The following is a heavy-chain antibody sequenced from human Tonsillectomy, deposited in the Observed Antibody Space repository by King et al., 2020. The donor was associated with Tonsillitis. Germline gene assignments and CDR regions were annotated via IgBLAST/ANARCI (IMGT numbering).Heavy chain of an antibody. J-gene: IGHJ4*02. Sequence: VQLVESGGGVVQPGRSLRLSCVASGYTFSPYAMHWVRQAPGKGLEWVAVISYDGSDKSYADSVRGRITMSRDDSKNTLYLQMNSLRAEDTAVYYCARVGALYCSSCRCYWWNWVFWGQGTLVPVSS. CDR1: GYTFSPYA. V-gene: IGHV3-30*04. CDR3: ARVGALYCSSCRCYWWNWVF. D-gene: IGHD2-15*01. CDR2: ISYDGSDK.